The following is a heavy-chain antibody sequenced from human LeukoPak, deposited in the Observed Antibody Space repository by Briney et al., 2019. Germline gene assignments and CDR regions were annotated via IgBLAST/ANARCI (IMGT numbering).Heavy chain of an antibody. CDR2: IYYSGST. Sequence: PSETLSLTCTVSGGSISSYYWSWSRQPPGKGLEWIGYIYYSGSTNYNPSLKSRVTISVDTSKNQVSLKLSSVTAADTAVYYCTRGSGWYLYWGQGTLVTVSS. J-gene: IGHJ4*02. V-gene: IGHV4-59*01. CDR1: GGSISSYY. CDR3: TRGSGWYLY. D-gene: IGHD6-19*01.